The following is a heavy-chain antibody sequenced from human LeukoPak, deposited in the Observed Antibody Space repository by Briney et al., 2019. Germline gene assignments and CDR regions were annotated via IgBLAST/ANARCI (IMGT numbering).Heavy chain of an antibody. CDR1: GGSFSGYY. CDR3: ARGPHTGVNYYDSSGYYY. V-gene: IGHV4-34*01. J-gene: IGHJ4*02. Sequence: PSQTLSLTCAVYGGSFSGYYWSWIRQPPGKGLEWVEEITHSGSTNYNPSVKSRVTISVDTSKNQFSLKLSSVTAADTAVYYCARGPHTGVNYYDSSGYYYWGQGTLVTVST. CDR2: ITHSGST. D-gene: IGHD3-22*01.